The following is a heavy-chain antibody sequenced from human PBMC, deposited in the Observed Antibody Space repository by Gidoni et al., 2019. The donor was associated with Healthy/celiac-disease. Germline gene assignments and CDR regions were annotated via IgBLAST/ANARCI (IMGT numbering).Heavy chain of an antibody. CDR1: GGTFSSYA. Sequence: QVQLVQSGAEVKKPGSSVKVSCKASGGTFSSYAISWVRQAPGQGLEWMGRIIPILGIANYAQKFQGRVTITADKSTSTAYMELSSLRSEDTAVYYCARVKRNQDYYGMDVWGQGTTVTVSS. CDR2: IIPILGIA. V-gene: IGHV1-69*04. CDR3: ARVKRNQDYYGMDV. J-gene: IGHJ6*02.